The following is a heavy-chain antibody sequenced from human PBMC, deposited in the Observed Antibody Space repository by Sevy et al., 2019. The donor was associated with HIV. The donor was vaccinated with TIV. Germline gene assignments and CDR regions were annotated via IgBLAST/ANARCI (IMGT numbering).Heavy chain of an antibody. J-gene: IGHJ4*02. CDR3: AKDYSWNDARYFDY. CDR2: ISGTGGST. D-gene: IGHD1-1*01. Sequence: GGSLRLSCAASGFTFSSYAMSWVRQAPGKGLEWVSAISGTGGSTYYADSVKGRFTISRDNSKNTLYLQMNSLRAEDTAVYYCAKDYSWNDARYFDYWGQGTLVTVSS. V-gene: IGHV3-23*01. CDR1: GFTFSSYA.